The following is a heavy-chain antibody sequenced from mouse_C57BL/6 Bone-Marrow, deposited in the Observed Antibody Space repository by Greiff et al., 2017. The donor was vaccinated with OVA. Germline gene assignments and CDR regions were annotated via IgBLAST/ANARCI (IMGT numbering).Heavy chain of an antibody. D-gene: IGHD2-2*01. V-gene: IGHV1-53*01. CDR2: INPSNGGT. Sequence: QVQLQQSGTELVKPGASVKLSCKASGYTFTSYWMHWVKQRPGQGLEWIGNINPSNGGTNYNEKFKSKATLTVDKSSSTAYMQLSSLTSEDSAVYYCARLEVTTRDYYAMDYWGQGTSVTVSS. CDR3: ARLEVTTRDYYAMDY. CDR1: GYTFTSYW. J-gene: IGHJ4*01.